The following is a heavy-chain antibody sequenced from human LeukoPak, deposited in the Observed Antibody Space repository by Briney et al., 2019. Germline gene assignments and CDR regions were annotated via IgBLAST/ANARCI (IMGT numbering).Heavy chain of an antibody. D-gene: IGHD2-2*01. CDR1: GGSISSGGYY. CDR2: IYYSGST. CDR3: ARGGCSSTSCYWFDP. Sequence: PSQTLSLTRTVSGGSISSGGYYWSWIRQHPGKGLEWTGYIYYSGSTYYNPSLKSRVTISVDTSKNQFSLKLSSVTAADTAVYYCARGGCSSTSCYWFDPWGQGTLVTVSS. V-gene: IGHV4-31*03. J-gene: IGHJ5*02.